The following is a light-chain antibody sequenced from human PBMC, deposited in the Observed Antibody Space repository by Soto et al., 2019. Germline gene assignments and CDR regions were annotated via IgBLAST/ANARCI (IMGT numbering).Light chain of an antibody. Sequence: QSALTQPASVSGSPGQSITISCSGTSTDVGRFDLVSWYQQHPGKAPKLMIFEGSKRASGISNRFSGSTSGNTASLTISGXQAEDESDYFCCSYVASSTLVFGGGTK. CDR2: EGS. J-gene: IGLJ3*02. CDR1: STDVGRFDL. CDR3: CSYVASSTLV. V-gene: IGLV2-23*01.